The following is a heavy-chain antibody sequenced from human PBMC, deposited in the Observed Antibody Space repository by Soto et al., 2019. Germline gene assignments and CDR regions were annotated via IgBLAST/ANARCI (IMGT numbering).Heavy chain of an antibody. CDR3: ARDMGATLYYYGMDV. D-gene: IGHD1-26*01. CDR2: IYYSGST. Sequence: SETLSLTCTVSGGSVSSDSSYWSWVRQPPGKGLVWIGYIYYSGSTNYNPSLKSRVTISVDTSKNQFSLKLSSVTAADTAVYYCARDMGATLYYYGMDVWGQGTTVTVSS. J-gene: IGHJ6*02. V-gene: IGHV4-61*01. CDR1: GGSVSSDSSY.